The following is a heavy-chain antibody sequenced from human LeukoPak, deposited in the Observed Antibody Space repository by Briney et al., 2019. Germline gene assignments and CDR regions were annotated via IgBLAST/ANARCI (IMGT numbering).Heavy chain of an antibody. CDR3: AKGSSSSWYHYYYYGMDV. J-gene: IGHJ6*02. V-gene: IGHV3-23*01. Sequence: GSLRLSCAASGFTFSSYAMSWVRQAPGKGLEWVSAISGSGGSTYYADSVKGRFTISRDNSKNTLYLQMNSLRAEDTAVYYCAKGSSSSWYHYYYYGMDVWGQGTTVTVSS. CDR2: ISGSGGST. CDR1: GFTFSSYA. D-gene: IGHD6-13*01.